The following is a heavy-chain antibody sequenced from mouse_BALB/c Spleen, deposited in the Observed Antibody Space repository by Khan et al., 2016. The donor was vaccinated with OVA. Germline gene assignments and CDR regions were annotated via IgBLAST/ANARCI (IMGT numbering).Heavy chain of an antibody. CDR2: IFTYTGQP. D-gene: IGHD2-10*01. V-gene: IGHV9-1*02. Sequence: QFPLVQSGPELKKPGETVKISCKASGYTFTNYGMNWVKQAPGKDLKWMGWIFTYTGQPTYADEFEGRIAFSLETSASTAYLQINNLKNEDMATYFCARGAYYDAMDYWGQGTSVTVSS. J-gene: IGHJ4*01. CDR3: ARGAYYDAMDY. CDR1: GYTFTNYG.